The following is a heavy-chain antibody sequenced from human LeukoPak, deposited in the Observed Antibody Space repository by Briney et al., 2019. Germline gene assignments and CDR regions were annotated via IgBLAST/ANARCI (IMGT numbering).Heavy chain of an antibody. Sequence: GGSLRLSCAASGFTFSSYWMSWVRQAPGKGLEWVANIKQDGSEKYYVDSVKGRFTISRDNARNSLYLQMNSLRAEDTAVYYCAKDKTYYYGSGSHLPYYYYMDVWGKGTTVTVSS. D-gene: IGHD3-10*01. V-gene: IGHV3-7*04. CDR1: GFTFSSYW. CDR2: IKQDGSEK. J-gene: IGHJ6*03. CDR3: AKDKTYYYGSGSHLPYYYYMDV.